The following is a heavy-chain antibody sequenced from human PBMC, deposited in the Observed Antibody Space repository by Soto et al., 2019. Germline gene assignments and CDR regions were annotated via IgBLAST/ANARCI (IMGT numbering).Heavy chain of an antibody. D-gene: IGHD6-13*01. V-gene: IGHV4-4*02. Sequence: ASETLSLTCAVSGGSISSSNWWSWVRQPPGKGLEWIGEIYHSGSTNYNPSLKSRVTISVDKSKNQFSLKLSSVTAADTAVYYCARDFGYSSSWLAGSYGMDVWGQGTTVTVSS. CDR1: GGSISSSNW. J-gene: IGHJ6*02. CDR2: IYHSGST. CDR3: ARDFGYSSSWLAGSYGMDV.